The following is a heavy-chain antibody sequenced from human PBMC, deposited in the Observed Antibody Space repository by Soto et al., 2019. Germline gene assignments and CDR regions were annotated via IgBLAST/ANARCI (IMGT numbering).Heavy chain of an antibody. D-gene: IGHD2-15*01. CDR1: GFTFSSYA. Sequence: GGSLRLSCAASGFTFSSYAMSWVRQAPGKGLEWVSAISGSGGSTYYADSVKGRFTISRDNSKNTLYLQMKSLRAEDTAVYYCAKDTEGGNVEGGAATSLYFDYWGQGTLVTVSS. V-gene: IGHV3-23*01. CDR2: ISGSGGST. J-gene: IGHJ4*02. CDR3: AKDTEGGNVEGGAATSLYFDY.